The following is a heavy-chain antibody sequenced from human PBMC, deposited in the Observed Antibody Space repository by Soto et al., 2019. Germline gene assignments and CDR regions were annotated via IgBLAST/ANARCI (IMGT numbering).Heavy chain of an antibody. CDR2: INPDGSEK. CDR1: GFSFSIFW. V-gene: IGHV3-7*01. J-gene: IGHJ4*02. CDR3: SRSLDS. Sequence: HPGGSLRLSCAASGFSFSIFWMDWVRQAPGKGLEWVANINPDGSEKHYVDSVKGRFTISRDNARSSLYLQMSSLTAEDSALYYCSRSLDSWGQGTRVTVSS.